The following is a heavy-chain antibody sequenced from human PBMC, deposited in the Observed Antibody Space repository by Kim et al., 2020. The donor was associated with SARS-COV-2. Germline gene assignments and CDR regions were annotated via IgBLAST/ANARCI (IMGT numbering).Heavy chain of an antibody. J-gene: IGHJ5*02. CDR3: ARGVSSAWTLRAWFDP. CDR1: GASIRSSSC. V-gene: IGHV4-4*02. Sequence: SETLSLTCVVSGASIRSSSCWSWFRQPPGKGLEWIGEVNHSGTTSYNVSLKSRVTISVDKSKNKFSSRLNSVSAADTAVYYCARGVSSAWTLRAWFDPWGQGTLVTVSP. CDR2: VNHSGTT. D-gene: IGHD3-22*01.